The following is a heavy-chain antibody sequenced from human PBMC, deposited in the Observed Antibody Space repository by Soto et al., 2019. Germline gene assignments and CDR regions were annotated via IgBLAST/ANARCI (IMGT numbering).Heavy chain of an antibody. CDR2: INPSGGST. CDR3: ARRCSGGSCYSPYFDY. CDR1: GYTFTSYY. Sequence: ASVKVSCKASGYTFTSYYMHWVRQAPGQGLEWMGIINPSGGSTSYAQKFQGRVTMTRDTSTSTVYMELSSLRSEDTAVYYCARRCSGGSCYSPYFDYWGQGTLVTVSS. J-gene: IGHJ4*02. D-gene: IGHD2-15*01. V-gene: IGHV1-46*01.